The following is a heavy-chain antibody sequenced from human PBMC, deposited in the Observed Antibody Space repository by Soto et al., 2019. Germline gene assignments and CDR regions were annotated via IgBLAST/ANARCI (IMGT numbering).Heavy chain of an antibody. Sequence: GGSLRLSCAASGLTFSSYAMSWVRKAPGKGLEWVSAISGSGGSTYYADSVKGRFTISRDNSKNTLYLQMNSLRAEDTAVYYCAKIFPPYYDFWSGYYTGIHFDYWGQGTLVTVS. D-gene: IGHD3-3*01. V-gene: IGHV3-23*01. CDR3: AKIFPPYYDFWSGYYTGIHFDY. CDR2: ISGSGGST. CDR1: GLTFSSYA. J-gene: IGHJ4*02.